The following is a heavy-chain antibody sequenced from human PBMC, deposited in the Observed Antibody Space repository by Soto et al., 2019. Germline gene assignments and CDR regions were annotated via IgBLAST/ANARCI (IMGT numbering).Heavy chain of an antibody. J-gene: IGHJ4*02. V-gene: IGHV2-70*11. D-gene: IGHD6-13*01. CDR2: IDWDDDK. CDR3: SRTTSYSSSPVGIDY. CDR1: GFSLSTSGMC. Sequence: SGPTLVNPTQTLTLTCTFSGFSLSTSGMCVSWIRQPPGKALEWLARIDWDDDKYYSTSLKTRLTISKDTSKNQVVLTMTNMDPVDTATYYCSRTTSYSSSPVGIDYWGQGTLVTVSS.